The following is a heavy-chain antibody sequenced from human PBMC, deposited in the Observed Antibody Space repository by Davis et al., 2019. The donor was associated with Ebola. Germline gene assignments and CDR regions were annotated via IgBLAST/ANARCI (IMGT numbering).Heavy chain of an antibody. J-gene: IGHJ4*02. CDR2: SKSKTDGGTT. D-gene: IGHD6-19*01. V-gene: IGHV3-15*01. CDR1: GFTFSDAW. CDR3: ATTPQYSSGQNKPIDY. Sequence: GESLKISCAASGFTFSDAWMNWVREAPGKGLEWVGSSKSKTDGGTTDYAAPVKGRFTIPRDDSKNTLYLQMNSLRAEDTAVYYCATTPQYSSGQNKPIDYWGQGTLVTVSS.